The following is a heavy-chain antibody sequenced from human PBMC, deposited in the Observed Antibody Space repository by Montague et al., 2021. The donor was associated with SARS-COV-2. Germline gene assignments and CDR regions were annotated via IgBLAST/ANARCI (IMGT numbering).Heavy chain of an antibody. D-gene: IGHD3-10*01. V-gene: IGHV4-59*01. CDR3: ARDVRYYYDQ. CDR1: GGSMSSYH. J-gene: IGHJ4*02. Sequence: SETLSLTCSVSGGSMSSYHCVWIRQPPGKGLEWIGYVSYRGSTNXNLSLKSRVTISLDTSKNRFSLRVTSVTAADTAVYYCARDVRYYYDQWGQGILVTVSS. CDR2: VSYRGST.